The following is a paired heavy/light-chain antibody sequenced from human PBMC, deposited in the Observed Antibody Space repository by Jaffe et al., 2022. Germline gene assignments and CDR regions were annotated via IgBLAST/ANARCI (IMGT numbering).Heavy chain of an antibody. CDR2: IYHSGST. J-gene: IGHJ4*02. D-gene: IGHD2-2*01. CDR1: GYSISSGYY. Sequence: QVQLQESGPGLVKPSETLSLTCAVSGYSISSGYYWGWIRQPPGKGLEWIGSIYHSGSTYYNPSLKSRVTISVDTSKNQFSLKLSSVTAADTAVYYCARDARGVSSTSWQGSFDYWGQGTLVTVSS. V-gene: IGHV4-38-2*02. CDR3: ARDARGVSSTSWQGSFDY.
Light chain of an antibody. CDR2: EVS. J-gene: IGKJ1*01. Sequence: DIVMTQTPLSLSVTPGQPASISCKSSQSLLHSDGKTYLYWYLQKPGQSPQLLIYEVSSRFSGVPDRFSGSGSGTDFTLKISRVEAEDVGVYYCMQGIHLRTFGQGTKVEIK. V-gene: IGKV2-29*02. CDR3: MQGIHLRT. CDR1: QSLLHSDGKTY.